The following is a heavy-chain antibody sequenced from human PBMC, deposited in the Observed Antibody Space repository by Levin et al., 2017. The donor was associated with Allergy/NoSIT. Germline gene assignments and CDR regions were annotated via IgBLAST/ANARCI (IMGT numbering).Heavy chain of an antibody. J-gene: IGHJ5*02. V-gene: IGHV3-23*01. CDR2: ISGNAATT. Sequence: GGSLRLSCAASGFTFSSYAISWVRQPPGKGLVWVSGISGNAATTTYADSVKGRFTISRDNSRNTVDLQMHSLRDEDTAVYYCVKDNNGFYSGLGGWFDPWGQGTLVSVSS. CDR3: VKDNNGFYSGLGGWFDP. CDR1: GFTFSSYA. D-gene: IGHD3-3*01.